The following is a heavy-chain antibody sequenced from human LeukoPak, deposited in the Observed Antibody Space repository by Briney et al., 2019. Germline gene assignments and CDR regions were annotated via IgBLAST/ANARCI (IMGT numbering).Heavy chain of an antibody. CDR3: AKEDYDGSGSYLGY. Sequence: GGSLRLSCAASGFTFSSYGMHWVCQAPGKGLEWVAVISYDGSNGNYVDSVKGRFTISRDNSKNTLYLQMNSLRAEDMAVYYCAKEDYDGSGSYLGYWGQGTLVTVSS. CDR2: ISYDGSNG. J-gene: IGHJ4*02. D-gene: IGHD3-10*01. CDR1: GFTFSSYG. V-gene: IGHV3-30*18.